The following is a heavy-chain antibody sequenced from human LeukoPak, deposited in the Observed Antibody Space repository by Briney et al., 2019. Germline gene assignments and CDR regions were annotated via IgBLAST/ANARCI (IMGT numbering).Heavy chain of an antibody. CDR1: CSCTTNYW. CDR3: ARRGGNYGTWYFDL. CDR2: VYSGDSDT. V-gene: IGHV5-51*01. D-gene: IGHD4-11*01. Sequence: GEALKISCDGACSCTTNYWIAWVRHMAGKSLEWMGIVYSGDSDTRYSPSFQGQVTISADESISAAYLQWSSLKASDTAMYYCARRGGNYGTWYFDLWGRGTLVTGSS. J-gene: IGHJ2*01.